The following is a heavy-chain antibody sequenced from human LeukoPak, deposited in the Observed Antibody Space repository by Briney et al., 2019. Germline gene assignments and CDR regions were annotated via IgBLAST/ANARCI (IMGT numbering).Heavy chain of an antibody. D-gene: IGHD5-18*01. J-gene: IGHJ6*03. CDR2: INHSEST. V-gene: IGHV4-34*01. CDR1: GGSFSGYY. CDR3: ARGRRIQPYYYYYMDV. Sequence: PSETLSLTCAVYGGSFSGYYWSWIRQPPGKGLEWIGEINHSESTNYNPSLKSRVTISVDTSKNQFSLKLSSVTAADTAVYYCARGRRIQPYYYYYMDVWGKGTTVTVSS.